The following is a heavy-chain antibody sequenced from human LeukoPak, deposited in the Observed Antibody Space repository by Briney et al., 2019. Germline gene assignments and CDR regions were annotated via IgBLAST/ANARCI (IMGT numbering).Heavy chain of an antibody. CDR3: ARGGYDSTGYSVYYFDF. D-gene: IGHD3-22*01. Sequence: MTSETLSLTCTVSGGSVSSGSYYWSWIRQPPGKGLEWIGYIYYSGTTYYNPSLKSRVTISIDTSKNQFSLNLSSVTAADTAVYYCARGGYDSTGYSVYYFDFWGQGTLVTVSS. CDR2: IYYSGTT. CDR1: GGSVSSGSYY. J-gene: IGHJ4*02. V-gene: IGHV4-31*03.